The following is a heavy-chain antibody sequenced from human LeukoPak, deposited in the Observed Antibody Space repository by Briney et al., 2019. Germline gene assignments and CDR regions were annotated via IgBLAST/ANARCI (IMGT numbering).Heavy chain of an antibody. CDR3: ARDYYDSSGDY. CDR2: INPNSGGT. CDR1: GYTFTGYY. D-gene: IGHD3-22*01. Sequence: ASVKVSCKASGYTFTGYYMHWVRQAPGQGLEWMGRINPNSGGTNYAQKFQGRVTMTRDTSISTAHMELSRLRSDDTAVYYCARDYYDSSGDYWGQGTLVTVSS. J-gene: IGHJ4*02. V-gene: IGHV1-2*06.